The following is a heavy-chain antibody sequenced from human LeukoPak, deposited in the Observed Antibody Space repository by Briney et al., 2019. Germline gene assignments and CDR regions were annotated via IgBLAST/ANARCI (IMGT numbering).Heavy chain of an antibody. J-gene: IGHJ5*02. CDR2: IYYSGST. CDR3: ARAPENWFDP. V-gene: IGHV4-39*01. D-gene: IGHD1-14*01. Sequence: PSETLSLTCAVSGASISSASDYWGWIRQPPGKGLEWIGSIYYSGSTYYNPSLKSRVTISVDTSKNQFSLKLSSVTAADTAVYYCARAPENWFDPWGQGTLVTVSS. CDR1: GASISSASDY.